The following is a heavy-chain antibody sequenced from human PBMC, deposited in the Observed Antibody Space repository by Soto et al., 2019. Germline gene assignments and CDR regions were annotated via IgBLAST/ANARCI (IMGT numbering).Heavy chain of an antibody. J-gene: IGHJ4*02. CDR1: GYTFISYG. CDR2: ISDYNGNT. D-gene: IGHD3-10*01. V-gene: IGHV1-18*01. CDR3: ARDFRAGIYYGSGSSVDY. Sequence: QVQLVQSGAEVKKPGASVKVSCKASGYTFISYGINWVRQAPGQGLEWMGWISDYNGNTKYAQKVQDRVTMTTDTYTSTDYMELRRLRSDDTAVYYCARDFRAGIYYGSGSSVDYWGQGTLVTVSS.